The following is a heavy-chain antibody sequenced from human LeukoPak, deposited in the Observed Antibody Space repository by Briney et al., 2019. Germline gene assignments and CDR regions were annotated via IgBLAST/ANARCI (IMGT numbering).Heavy chain of an antibody. CDR1: GYSFASYW. D-gene: IGHD6-19*01. Sequence: GESLKISCKASGYSFASYWIAWVRQMPGKGLEWMGIIYPGDSDTRYSPSFQGQVTISVDKSINTAYLQWSSLKASDTAVYYCARHSAIAVAATPTDYWGQGTLVTVSS. CDR3: ARHSAIAVAATPTDY. CDR2: IYPGDSDT. J-gene: IGHJ4*02. V-gene: IGHV5-51*01.